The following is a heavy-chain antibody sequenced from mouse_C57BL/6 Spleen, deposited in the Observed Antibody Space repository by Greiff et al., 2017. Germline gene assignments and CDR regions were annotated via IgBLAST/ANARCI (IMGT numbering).Heavy chain of an antibody. CDR3: ARGYDGGLMDY. D-gene: IGHD3-1*01. V-gene: IGHV1-76*01. J-gene: IGHJ4*01. Sequence: QVQLQQSGAELVRPGASVKLSCKASGYTFTDYYINWVKQRPGQGLEWIARIYPGSGNTYYNEKFKGKATLTAEKSSSTAYMQLSSLTSEDSAVYFCARGYDGGLMDYRGQGTSVTVSS. CDR2: IYPGSGNT. CDR1: GYTFTDYY.